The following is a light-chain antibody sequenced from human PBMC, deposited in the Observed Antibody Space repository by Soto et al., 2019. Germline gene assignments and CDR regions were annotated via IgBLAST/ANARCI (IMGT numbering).Light chain of an antibody. CDR2: SNK. V-gene: IGLV1-44*01. J-gene: IGLJ2*01. CDR3: AAWDDSLNGLV. Sequence: QSVLTQPPSASGTPGQRVTISCSGSRSNIGSNTVNWYQQVPGTAPKLLIYSNKQRPSGVPDRLSGSKSGTSASLAISGLQFEDEADYYCAAWDDSLNGLVFGGGTKLTV. CDR1: RSNIGSNT.